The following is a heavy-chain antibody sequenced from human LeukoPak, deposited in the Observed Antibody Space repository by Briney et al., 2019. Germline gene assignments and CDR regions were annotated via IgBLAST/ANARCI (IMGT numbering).Heavy chain of an antibody. CDR2: MNPNSGNT. V-gene: IGHV1-8*01. J-gene: IGHJ4*02. CDR1: GYTFTSYD. D-gene: IGHD5-18*01. Sequence: ASVKVSCKASGYTFTSYDINWVRQATGQGLEWMGWMNPNSGNTGYAQKFQGRVTMTRNTSISTAHMELRSLRSEGTAVYYCAREADTALDYWGQGTLVTVSS. CDR3: AREADTALDY.